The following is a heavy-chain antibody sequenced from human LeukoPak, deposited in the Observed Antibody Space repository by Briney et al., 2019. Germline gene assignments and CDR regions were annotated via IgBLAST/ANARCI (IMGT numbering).Heavy chain of an antibody. V-gene: IGHV3-74*01. J-gene: IGHJ6*03. CDR1: GFTFSSYW. D-gene: IGHD2-21*01. Sequence: PGGSLRLSCAASGFTFSSYWMHWVRQAPGKGLVWVSRINSGGSSTTYADSVRGRITISRDNAKNPVYLQMNRRRAEDTGVYYCARGCGYNYMDVWGKGTTVTVSS. CDR3: ARGCGYNYMDV. CDR2: INSGGSST.